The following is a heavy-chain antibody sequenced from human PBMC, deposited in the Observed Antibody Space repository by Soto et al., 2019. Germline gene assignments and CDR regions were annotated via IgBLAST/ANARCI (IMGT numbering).Heavy chain of an antibody. J-gene: IGHJ4*02. CDR3: ARREIQGPIDY. V-gene: IGHV4-28*01. CDR2: IYYSGTT. Sequence: PSETLPLTCALAGYSLSSINWWGWIRQPPGKGLEWIGYIYYSGTTYYNPSLKSRVTMSVDTSKNQFSLKLTSVTAVDTAVYYCARREIQGPIDYWGQG. D-gene: IGHD1-26*01. CDR1: GYSLSSINW.